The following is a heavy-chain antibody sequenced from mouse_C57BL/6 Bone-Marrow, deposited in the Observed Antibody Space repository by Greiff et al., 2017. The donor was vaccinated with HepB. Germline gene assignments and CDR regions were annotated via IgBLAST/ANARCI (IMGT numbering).Heavy chain of an antibody. CDR1: GFSFNTYA. V-gene: IGHV10-1*01. CDR3: VGGYDGYYVWFAY. CDR2: IRSKSNNYAT. J-gene: IGHJ3*01. D-gene: IGHD2-3*01. Sequence: EVKLVESGGGLVQPKGSLKLSCAASGFSFNTYAMNWVRQAPGKGLEWVARIRSKSNNYATYYADSVKDRFTISRDDSESMLYLQMNNLKTEDTAMYYCVGGYDGYYVWFAYWGQGTLVTVSA.